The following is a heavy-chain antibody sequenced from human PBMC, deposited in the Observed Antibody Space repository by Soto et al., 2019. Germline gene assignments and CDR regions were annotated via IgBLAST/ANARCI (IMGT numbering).Heavy chain of an antibody. CDR1: GGTFSSYA. J-gene: IGHJ6*02. V-gene: IGHV1-69*12. CDR3: ARQGSNEYYCYGVDV. D-gene: IGHD3-10*01. Sequence: QVQLVQSGAEVKKPGSSVKVSCKASGGTFSSYAINWVRQAPGQGLEWMGGIIRIFGTPDYAQRFQGRVTSPADETTSTASMELSSLRSEGTAVYWCARQGSNEYYCYGVDVWGQGTAVTVSS. CDR2: IIRIFGTP.